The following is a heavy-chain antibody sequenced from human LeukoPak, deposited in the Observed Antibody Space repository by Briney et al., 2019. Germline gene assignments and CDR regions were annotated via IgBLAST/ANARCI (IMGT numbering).Heavy chain of an antibody. Sequence: ASVKVSFKASGYTFTSYGISWVRQAPGQGLEWMGWISAYNGNTNYAQKLQGRVTMTTDTSTSTAYMELRSLRSDDTAVYYCARDDYDILTGYYNAIAYWGQGTLVTVSS. CDR3: ARDDYDILTGYYNAIAY. CDR1: GYTFTSYG. J-gene: IGHJ4*02. V-gene: IGHV1-18*01. D-gene: IGHD3-9*01. CDR2: ISAYNGNT.